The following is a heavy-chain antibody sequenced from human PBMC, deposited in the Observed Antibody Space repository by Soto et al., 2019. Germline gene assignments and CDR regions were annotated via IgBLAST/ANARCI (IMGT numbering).Heavy chain of an antibody. CDR2: IDKNGGI. D-gene: IGHD3-10*01. CDR3: VRQWFGPLHGLVDV. CDR1: SDSSSSYK. V-gene: IGHV4-59*08. J-gene: IGHJ6*02. Sequence: QVQLQESGPGLVKPSETLSLTCTVSSDSSSSYKWSWIRQTPGQVLEWIGYIDKNGGISYNPSLRSRITIPISIGTSTKQVSLRLSSVTAADTSVYYCVRQWFGPLHGLVDVWGQGTTVTVSS.